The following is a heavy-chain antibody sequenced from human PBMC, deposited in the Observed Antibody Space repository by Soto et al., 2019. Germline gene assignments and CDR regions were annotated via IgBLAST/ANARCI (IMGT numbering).Heavy chain of an antibody. V-gene: IGHV1-8*01. CDR2: INPNSGNI. CDR3: ARGRASGSYYLLDY. J-gene: IGHJ4*02. Sequence: ASVKVSCRASGDTFTTYDINWVRQATGHGLEWMGWINPNSGNIGYAQRFQGRVTMTRDTAIRTAYMEVSSLRSDDTAVYYCARGRASGSYYLLDYWGQGTLVTVSS. D-gene: IGHD3-10*01. CDR1: GDTFTTYD.